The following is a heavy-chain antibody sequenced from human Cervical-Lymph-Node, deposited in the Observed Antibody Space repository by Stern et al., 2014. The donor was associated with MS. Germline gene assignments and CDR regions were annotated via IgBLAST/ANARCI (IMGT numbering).Heavy chain of an antibody. D-gene: IGHD3-10*01. V-gene: IGHV3-33*01. Sequence: VQLVESGGGVVQPGRSLRLSCAASGFTFSSYGMHWVRQAPGQGLEWVAVIWYDGSNKYYADSVKGRFTISRDNSKNTLYLQMNSLRAEDTAVYYCARGSYGSGSYYHFDYWGQGTLVTVSS. CDR2: IWYDGSNK. J-gene: IGHJ4*02. CDR3: ARGSYGSGSYYHFDY. CDR1: GFTFSSYG.